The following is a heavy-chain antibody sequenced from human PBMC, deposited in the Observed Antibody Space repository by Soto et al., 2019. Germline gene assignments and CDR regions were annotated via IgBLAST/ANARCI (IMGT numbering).Heavy chain of an antibody. CDR1: GGTFSSYA. CDR2: IIPIFGTA. Sequence: SVKVSCKASGGTFSSYAISWVRQAPGQGLEWMGGIIPIFGTANYAQKFQGRVTITADESTSTAYMELSILRSEDTAVYYCARGTTVVTPCDYWGQGTLVTVSS. CDR3: ARGTTVVTPCDY. J-gene: IGHJ4*02. V-gene: IGHV1-69*13. D-gene: IGHD4-17*01.